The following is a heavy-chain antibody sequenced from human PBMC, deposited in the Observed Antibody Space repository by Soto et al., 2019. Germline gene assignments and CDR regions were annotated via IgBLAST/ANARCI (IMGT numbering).Heavy chain of an antibody. V-gene: IGHV6-1*01. CDR3: ARGATSLGVVEGEVGVLWYYYYGMDV. D-gene: IGHD3-16*01. CDR1: GDSVSSNSAA. CDR2: TYYRSKWYN. Sequence: SQTLSLTCAISGDSVSSNSAAWNWIRQSPSRGLEWLGRTYYRSKWYNDYAVSVKSRITINPDTSKNQFSLQLNSVTPEDTAVYYCARGATSLGVVEGEVGVLWYYYYGMDVWGQGTTVTVSS. J-gene: IGHJ6*02.